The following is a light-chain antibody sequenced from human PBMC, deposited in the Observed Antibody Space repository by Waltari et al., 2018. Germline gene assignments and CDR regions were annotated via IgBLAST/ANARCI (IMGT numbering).Light chain of an antibody. Sequence: DIQMTQSPSSLSASEGDRVTITCRASQSIATRLNWYQQKPGKAPKVLIVDASTLQTGVPSRFSGSASGTHFTLTISSLQPEDSATYFCQQSSNLPYTFGQGTKLEIK. CDR2: DAS. CDR1: QSIATR. CDR3: QQSSNLPYT. V-gene: IGKV1-39*01. J-gene: IGKJ2*01.